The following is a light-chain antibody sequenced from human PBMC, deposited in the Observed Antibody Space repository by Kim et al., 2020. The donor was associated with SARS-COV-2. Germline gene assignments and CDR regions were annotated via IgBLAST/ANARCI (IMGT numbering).Light chain of an antibody. CDR3: QQTYSVPNT. CDR1: RSISTS. Sequence: DIQMTQSPSSLSASVGDRVTITCRASRSISTSLHWYQHIPGKAPKFLIYAVSSLQSGVPSRFSGSGSGTDFTLTINSLQPEDFATYYCQQTYSVPNTFGQGTKLGI. J-gene: IGKJ2*01. V-gene: IGKV1-39*01. CDR2: AVS.